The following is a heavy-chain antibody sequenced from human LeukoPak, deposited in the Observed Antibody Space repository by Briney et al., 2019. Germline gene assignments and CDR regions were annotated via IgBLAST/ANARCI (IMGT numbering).Heavy chain of an antibody. CDR1: GSISGYY. CDR2: IYTSGST. V-gene: IGHV4-4*07. Sequence: SETLSLTCTVSGSISGYYWSWIRQPPGKGLEWIGRIYTSGSTNYNPSLKSRVTMSVDTSKNQFSLKLSSVTAADTAVYYCARVGDYGNFDYWGQGTLVTVSS. J-gene: IGHJ4*02. D-gene: IGHD4-17*01. CDR3: ARVGDYGNFDY.